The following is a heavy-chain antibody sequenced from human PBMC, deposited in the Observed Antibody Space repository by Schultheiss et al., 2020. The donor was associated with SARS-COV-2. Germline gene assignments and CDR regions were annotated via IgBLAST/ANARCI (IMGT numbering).Heavy chain of an antibody. CDR1: GFIFSTAW. V-gene: IGHV3-48*01. CDR3: ARAGLGPLDY. Sequence: GESLKISCAASGFIFSTAWINWVRQAPGKGLEWISYITSSSSTTYSADSVKGRFTISRDNSKNTLYLQMNSLRAEDTAVYYCARAGLGPLDYWGQGTLVTVSS. CDR2: ITSSSSTT. J-gene: IGHJ4*02. D-gene: IGHD6-19*01.